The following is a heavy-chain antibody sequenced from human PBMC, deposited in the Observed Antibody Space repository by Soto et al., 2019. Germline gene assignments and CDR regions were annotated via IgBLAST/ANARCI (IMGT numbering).Heavy chain of an antibody. D-gene: IGHD6-19*01. Sequence: GASVKVSCKASGFTFTSSAVQWVRQARGQRLEWIGWIVVGSGNTNYAQKFQERVTITRDMSTSTAYMELSSLRSEDTAVYYCAADLTIAVAGNLCYWGQGTLVTVSS. CDR2: IVVGSGNT. V-gene: IGHV1-58*01. CDR1: GFTFTSSA. J-gene: IGHJ4*02. CDR3: AADLTIAVAGNLCY.